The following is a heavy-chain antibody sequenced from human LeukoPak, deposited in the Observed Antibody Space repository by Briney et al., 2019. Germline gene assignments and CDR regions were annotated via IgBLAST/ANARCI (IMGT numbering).Heavy chain of an antibody. Sequence: PGGSLRLSCAASGFTFSDYYMSWIRQAPGKGLEWVSYISSSSSYTNYADSVKGRFAISRDNAKNSLYLQMNSLRAEDTAVYYCAREILYYDILTGYANDAFDIWGQGTMVTVSS. D-gene: IGHD3-9*01. V-gene: IGHV3-11*05. CDR3: AREILYYDILTGYANDAFDI. CDR1: GFTFSDYY. CDR2: ISSSSSYT. J-gene: IGHJ3*02.